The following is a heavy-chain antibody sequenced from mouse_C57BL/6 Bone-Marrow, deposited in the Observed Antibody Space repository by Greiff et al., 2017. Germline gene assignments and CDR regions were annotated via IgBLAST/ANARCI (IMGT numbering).Heavy chain of an antibody. CDR2: IDPENGDT. J-gene: IGHJ2*01. D-gene: IGHD2-1*01. CDR3: TTDGNYVEYYFDY. CDR1: GFNIKDDH. V-gene: IGHV14-4*01. Sequence: EVQLQQSGAELVRPGASVKLSCTASGFNIKDDHMHWVKQRPEQGLEWIGWIDPENGDTEYASKFQGKATITADTSSNTAYLQLSSLTSEDTAVYYCTTDGNYVEYYFDYWGQGTTLTVSS.